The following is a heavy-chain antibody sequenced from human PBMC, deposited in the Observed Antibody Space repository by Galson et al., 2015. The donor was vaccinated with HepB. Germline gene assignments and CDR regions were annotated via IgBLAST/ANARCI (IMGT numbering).Heavy chain of an antibody. V-gene: IGHV3-48*03. Sequence: SLRLSCAASGFTFSSYAMHWVRQAPGKGLEWVSYISSSGSTIYYADSVKGRFTISRDNAKNSLYLQMNSLRAEDTAVYYCASLYYYDSSGFGIWGQGTLVTVSS. CDR2: ISSSGSTI. CDR1: GFTFSSYA. CDR3: ASLYYYDSSGFGI. J-gene: IGHJ4*02. D-gene: IGHD3-22*01.